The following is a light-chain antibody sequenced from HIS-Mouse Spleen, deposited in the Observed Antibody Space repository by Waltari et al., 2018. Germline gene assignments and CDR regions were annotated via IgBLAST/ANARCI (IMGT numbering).Light chain of an antibody. V-gene: IGKV4-1*01. CDR2: WAS. Sequence: DIVMTQSPDSLAVSLGERATIHGKSSQSVLYSPNNKNYLAWYQQKPGQPPKLLIYWASTRESGVPDRFSGSGSGTDFTLTISSLQAEDVAVYYCQQYYSTPYTFGQGTKLEIK. CDR1: QSVLYSPNNKNY. CDR3: QQYYSTPYT. J-gene: IGKJ2*01.